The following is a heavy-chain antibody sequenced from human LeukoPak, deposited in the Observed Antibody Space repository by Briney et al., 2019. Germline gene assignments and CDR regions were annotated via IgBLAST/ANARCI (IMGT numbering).Heavy chain of an antibody. V-gene: IGHV1-18*04. J-gene: IGHJ3*02. CDR2: ISAYNGNT. Sequence: ASVKVSCKASGYTFTGYYMHWVRQAPGQGLEWMGWISAYNGNTNYAQKLQDRVTMTTDTSTNTAYMELKSLRSDDTAVYYCARTPGRQWLRNTFDIWGQGTMVTVSS. D-gene: IGHD6-19*01. CDR1: GYTFTGYY. CDR3: ARTPGRQWLRNTFDI.